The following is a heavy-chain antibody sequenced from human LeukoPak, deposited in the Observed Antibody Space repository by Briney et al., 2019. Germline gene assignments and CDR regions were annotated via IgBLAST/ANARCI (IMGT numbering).Heavy chain of an antibody. D-gene: IGHD2-2*01. CDR3: ACVNCLPAIDY. V-gene: IGHV3-23*01. CDR2: ISGSGGIT. Sequence: GSLRLSCAASGFTFSSYAMSWVRQAPGKGLEWVSAISGSGGITYYADSVKGRVTISRDYSKNTLYMQMNSLRAEDTAVYYCACVNCLPAIDYWGQGTLVTVSP. J-gene: IGHJ4*02. CDR1: GFTFSSYA.